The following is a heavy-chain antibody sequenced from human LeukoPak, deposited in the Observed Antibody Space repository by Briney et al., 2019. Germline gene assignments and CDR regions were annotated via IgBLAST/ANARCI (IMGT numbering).Heavy chain of an antibody. D-gene: IGHD3-3*01. CDR2: IYSGGST. CDR3: ARGPTYYDFWSGYYTTPFDY. J-gene: IGHJ4*02. V-gene: IGHV3-66*01. Sequence: GGSLRLSCAASGFTVSSNYMSWVRQAPGKGLEWVSVIYSGGSTYYADSVKGRFTISRDNSENTLYLQMNSLRAEDTAVYYCARGPTYYDFWSGYYTTPFDYWGQGTLVTVSS. CDR1: GFTVSSNY.